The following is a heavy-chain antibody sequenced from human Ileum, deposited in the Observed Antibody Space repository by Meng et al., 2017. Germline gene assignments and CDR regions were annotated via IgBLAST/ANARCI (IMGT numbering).Heavy chain of an antibody. D-gene: IGHD1-1*01. J-gene: IGHJ1*01. CDR3: TNDRLNH. V-gene: IGHV3-74*01. Sequence: VPLVGPGGGLAPPGGALRLSCAASGFHFPDHWMHWVRQGPGKGLVWVSRINPDGSNPTYADSVKGRFTISRDNAKNTVYLQMNSLRAEDSALYYCTNDRLNHWGQGALVTVSS. CDR2: INPDGSNP. CDR1: GFHFPDHW.